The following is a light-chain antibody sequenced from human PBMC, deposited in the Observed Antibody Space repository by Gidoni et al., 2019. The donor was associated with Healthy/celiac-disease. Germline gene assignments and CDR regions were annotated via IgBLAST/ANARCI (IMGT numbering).Light chain of an antibody. CDR3: QQRSNWPPMYT. V-gene: IGKV3-11*01. CDR1: QSVSSY. CDR2: DAS. Sequence: EIVLTQSPATLSLSPGERATLSCSASQSVSSYLAWYQQKPGQAPRLLIYDASNRATGIPARFSGSGSGTDFTLTISSLEPEDFAVYYCQQRSNWPPMYTFGQETKLEIK. J-gene: IGKJ2*01.